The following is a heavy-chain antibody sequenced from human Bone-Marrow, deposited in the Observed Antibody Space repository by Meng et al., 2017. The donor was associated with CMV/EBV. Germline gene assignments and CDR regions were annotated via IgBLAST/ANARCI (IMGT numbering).Heavy chain of an antibody. J-gene: IGHJ5*02. CDR2: INPSGGST. CDR1: GYTFTSYY. V-gene: IGHV1-46*01. CDR3: ARDRDDSRADP. Sequence: ASVKVSCKASGYTFTSYYMHWVRQAPGQGLEWMGIINPSGGSTNYAQKLQGRVTMTTDTSTSTAYMELRSLRSDDTAVYYCARDRDDSRADPWGHGTLVPVSS. D-gene: IGHD3-22*01.